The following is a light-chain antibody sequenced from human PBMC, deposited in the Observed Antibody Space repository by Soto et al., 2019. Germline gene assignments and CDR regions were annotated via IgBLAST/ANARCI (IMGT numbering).Light chain of an antibody. CDR1: SSDVGSYNL. Sequence: QSALTQPASVSWSPGQSITISCTGTSSDVGSYNLVSWYQQQPGKAPKLMIYEGSKRPSGVSNRFSGSKSGNTASLTISGLQAEDEADYYCCSYAGSSAVVFGGGTKLTVL. V-gene: IGLV2-23*01. CDR3: CSYAGSSAVV. J-gene: IGLJ2*01. CDR2: EGS.